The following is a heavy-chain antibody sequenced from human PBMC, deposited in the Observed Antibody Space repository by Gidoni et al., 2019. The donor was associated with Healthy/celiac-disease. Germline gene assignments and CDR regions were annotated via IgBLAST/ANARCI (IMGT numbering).Heavy chain of an antibody. Sequence: QVQLVESGGGVVQPGRSLRLSCAASGFTFSSYGMNWVRQAPGKGLEWVAVISYDGSNKYYADSVKGRFTISRDNSKNTLYLQMNSLRAEDTAVYYCAKAYYYDSSGYLDYWGQGTLVTVSS. CDR2: ISYDGSNK. CDR3: AKAYYYDSSGYLDY. V-gene: IGHV3-30*18. J-gene: IGHJ4*02. D-gene: IGHD3-22*01. CDR1: GFTFSSYG.